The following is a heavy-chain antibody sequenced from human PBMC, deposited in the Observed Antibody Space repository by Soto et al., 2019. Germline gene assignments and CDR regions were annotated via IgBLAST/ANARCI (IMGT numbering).Heavy chain of an antibody. CDR2: IYSGGST. D-gene: IGHD3-22*01. CDR1: GFTVSSNY. CDR3: ARAPYYYDSSGYPYAFDY. J-gene: IGHJ4*02. Sequence: GWSLRLSCAASGFTVSSNYMSWVRQAPGKGLEWVSVIYSGGSTYYADSVKGRFTISRDNSKNTLYLQMNSLRAEDTAVYYCARAPYYYDSSGYPYAFDYWGQGTLVTVSS. V-gene: IGHV3-53*01.